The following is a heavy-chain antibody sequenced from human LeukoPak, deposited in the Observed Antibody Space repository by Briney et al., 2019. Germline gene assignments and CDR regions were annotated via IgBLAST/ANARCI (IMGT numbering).Heavy chain of an antibody. Sequence: GASVKVCCKSSGGTFSSDAISLVRQGPGQGLEWMGVILPIFRAANYAQKVSRRGTITASRSTSTAYMELKRLRARDKAVYYCANSITRLTIFGVLIRGFDYWGQGTLVTVSS. V-gene: IGHV1-69*06. D-gene: IGHD3-3*01. CDR3: ANSITRLTIFGVLIRGFDY. J-gene: IGHJ4*02. CDR1: GGTFSSDA. CDR2: ILPIFRAA.